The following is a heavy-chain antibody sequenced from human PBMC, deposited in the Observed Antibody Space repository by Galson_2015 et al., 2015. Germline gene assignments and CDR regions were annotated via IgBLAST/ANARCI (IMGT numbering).Heavy chain of an antibody. D-gene: IGHD6-13*01. CDR1: GFTFSSYA. V-gene: IGHV3-30*04. Sequence: SLRLSCAASGFTFSSYAMHWVRQAPGKGLEWVAVISYDGSNKYYADSVKGRFTISRDNSKNTLHLQMNSLRAEDTAVYYCAKDPLAYSSSWYYFDYWGQGTLVTVSS. CDR3: AKDPLAYSSSWYYFDY. CDR2: ISYDGSNK. J-gene: IGHJ4*02.